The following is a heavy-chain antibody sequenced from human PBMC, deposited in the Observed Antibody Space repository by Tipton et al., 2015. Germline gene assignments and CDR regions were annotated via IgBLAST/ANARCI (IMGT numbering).Heavy chain of an antibody. CDR1: GASISSGAYY. J-gene: IGHJ4*02. CDR2: IYYTGTT. D-gene: IGHD3-9*01. Sequence: TLSLTCVVSGASISSGAYYWSWIRQHPGKDLECIGYIYYTGTTYYNPSLKSRVTISMDTSKNQFSLKLSSVTAADTAVYYCARRERVLRYFDWLLQKGPFDYWGQGTLVTVSS. CDR3: ARRERVLRYFDWLLQKGPFDY. V-gene: IGHV4-31*11.